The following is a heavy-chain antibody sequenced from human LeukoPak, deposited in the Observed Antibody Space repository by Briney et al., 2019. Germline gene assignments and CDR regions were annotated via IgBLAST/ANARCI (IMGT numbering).Heavy chain of an antibody. D-gene: IGHD1-26*01. V-gene: IGHV1-2*02. J-gene: IGHJ4*02. CDR3: ARDSSGSYLDY. CDR1: GYTFTAYY. CDR2: ISPNSGGT. Sequence: GASVRVSCKASGYTFTAYYLYWVRQAPGQGLEWMGWISPNSGGTHYAQKFQGRVTMTRDTSISTAYMELSRLRSDDTAVFYCARDSSGSYLDYWGQGTLVTVSS.